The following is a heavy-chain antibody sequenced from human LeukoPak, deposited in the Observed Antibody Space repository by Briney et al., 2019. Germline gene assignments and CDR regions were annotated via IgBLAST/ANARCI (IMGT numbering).Heavy chain of an antibody. V-gene: IGHV3-23*01. J-gene: IGHJ4*02. D-gene: IGHD3-22*01. CDR1: GFKFNEYA. CDR2: ICGSGGST. Sequence: PGGSLTLSCAASGFKFNEYAIHWVRQAPGKGLEWVSAICGSGGSTYYADSVKGRFTISRDNSKNTLYLQMNSLRAEDTAVYYCAKVGGYYDPAWFDYWGQGTLVTVSS. CDR3: AKVGGYYDPAWFDY.